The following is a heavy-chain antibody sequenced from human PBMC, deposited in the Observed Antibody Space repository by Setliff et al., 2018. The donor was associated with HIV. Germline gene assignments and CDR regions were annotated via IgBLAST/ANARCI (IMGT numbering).Heavy chain of an antibody. D-gene: IGHD3-3*01. CDR3: AKDPNYNFWSGYWDYYYYMDV. J-gene: IGHJ6*03. CDR1: GFTFRSYA. V-gene: IGHV3-23*01. CDR2: ISGDGDVI. Sequence: GGSLRLSCAASGFTFRSYATSWVRQAPGKGLQWLSSISGDGDVIYYADSVKGRFTVSRDFSRDTVYLQMNSLRVADTAVYYCAKDPNYNFWSGYWDYYYYMDVWGKGTTVTVSS.